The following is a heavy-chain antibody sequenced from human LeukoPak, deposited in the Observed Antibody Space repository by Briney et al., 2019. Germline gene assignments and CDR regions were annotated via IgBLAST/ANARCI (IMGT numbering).Heavy chain of an antibody. CDR2: IYYSGST. V-gene: IGHV4-59*01. CDR1: GGSISSYY. CDR3: ARGSRYEP. J-gene: IGHJ5*02. Sequence: PSETLSDPCTVSGGSISSYYWSWIRQPPGKGLEWIGYIYYSGSTNYNPSLKSRVTISVDTSKNQFSLKLSSVTAADTAVYYCARGSRYEPWGQGT.